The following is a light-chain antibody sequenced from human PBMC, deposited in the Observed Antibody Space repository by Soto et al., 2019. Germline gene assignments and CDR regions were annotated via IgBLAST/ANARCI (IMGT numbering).Light chain of an antibody. CDR1: QSISSC. CDR3: QQANSFLPIT. J-gene: IGKJ5*01. V-gene: IGKV1-12*01. Sequence: DIQMTQSPATLVASLGDRVSIPCGASQSISSCLAWYQQKPGKAPKLVLNAASSLQSGVPSRFCGSGSGAEFCLIISSLQPEDFATYYCQQANSFLPITFGQGTRLEI. CDR2: AAS.